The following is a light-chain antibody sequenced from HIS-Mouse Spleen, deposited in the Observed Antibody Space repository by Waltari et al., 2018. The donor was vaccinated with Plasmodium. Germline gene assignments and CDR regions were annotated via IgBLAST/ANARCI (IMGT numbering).Light chain of an antibody. CDR1: SSDVGSYNL. CDR2: EGS. CDR3: CSYAGSSSYV. Sequence: QSALTQPASVSGSPGQSITISCTGTSSDVGSYNLVSWYQQHPGKAPKLMIYEGSKRPSVVANRCSGSKSGHTASLTISGLQADDEADYYCCSYAGSSSYVFGTGTKVTVL. V-gene: IGLV2-23*01. J-gene: IGLJ1*01.